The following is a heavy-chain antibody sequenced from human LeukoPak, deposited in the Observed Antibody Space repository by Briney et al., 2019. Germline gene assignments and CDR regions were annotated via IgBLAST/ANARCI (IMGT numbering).Heavy chain of an antibody. V-gene: IGHV4-59*08. J-gene: IGHJ4*02. CDR3: ARSRDCSSTSCHSFDY. Sequence: SQTQSLTCTVSAASISSYYWSWIRQPPGKGLEWIRYIYYSGSTNYNPSLKSRVTISVDTSKNQFSLKLSSVTAADTAVYYCARSRDCSSTSCHSFDYWGQGTLVTVSS. CDR1: AASISSYY. D-gene: IGHD2-2*01. CDR2: IYYSGST.